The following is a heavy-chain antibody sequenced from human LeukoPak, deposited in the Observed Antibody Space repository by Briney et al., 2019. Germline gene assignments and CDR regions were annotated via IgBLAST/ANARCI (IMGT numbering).Heavy chain of an antibody. CDR2: INHSGST. Sequence: SETTSLTCTVSGASIISSNYYWSWIRQPPGKGLEWIGEINHSGSTNYNPSLKSRVTISVDTSKNQFSLKLSSVTAADTAVYYCARGRKRGIQLWLNYWGQGTLVTVSS. CDR3: ARGRKRGIQLWLNY. D-gene: IGHD5-18*01. CDR1: GASIISSNYY. J-gene: IGHJ4*02. V-gene: IGHV4-39*07.